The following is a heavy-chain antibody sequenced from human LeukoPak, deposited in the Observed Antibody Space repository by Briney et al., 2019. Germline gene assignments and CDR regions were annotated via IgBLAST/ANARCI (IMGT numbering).Heavy chain of an antibody. CDR2: IKQAGSEN. D-gene: IGHD6-6*01. CDR1: GFTFSSYW. Sequence: GGSLRLSCAASGFTFSSYWMSWVRQAPGKGLEWVANIKQAGSENYYVDSVKGRFTISRDNAKNSLYLQMNSLRAEDTALYYCAKDTRPSIADLFDYWGQGSLVTVSS. J-gene: IGHJ4*02. V-gene: IGHV3-7*03. CDR3: AKDTRPSIADLFDY.